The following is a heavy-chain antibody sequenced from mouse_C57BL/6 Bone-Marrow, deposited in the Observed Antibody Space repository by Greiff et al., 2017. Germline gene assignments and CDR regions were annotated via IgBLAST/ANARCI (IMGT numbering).Heavy chain of an antibody. J-gene: IGHJ4*01. CDR2: IDPSDSYT. V-gene: IGHV1-69*01. CDR1: GYTFTSYW. Sequence: VQLQQPGAELVMPGASVKLSCKASGYTFTSYWMHWVKQRPGQGLEWIGEIDPSDSYTNYNQKFKGKSTLTVDKSSSTAYMQLSSLTSEDSAVYYCAREGGSSYGYYAMDYWGQGTSVTVSS. CDR3: AREGGSSYGYYAMDY. D-gene: IGHD1-1*01.